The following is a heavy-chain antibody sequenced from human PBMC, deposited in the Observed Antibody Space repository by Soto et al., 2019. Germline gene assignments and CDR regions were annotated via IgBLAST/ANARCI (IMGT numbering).Heavy chain of an antibody. Sequence: QVQLQESGPGLVKPSQTLSLTCTVSGGSISSGGYYWSWIRQHPGKGLEWIGYIYYSGSTYYNPSLTRRVXXSXDRXKTQFSLKLSSVTAADTAAYYCARGPDSSHWYFDLWGRGTLVTVSS. CDR3: ARGPDSSHWYFDL. D-gene: IGHD3-3*01. V-gene: IGHV4-31*03. CDR1: GGSISSGGYY. J-gene: IGHJ2*01. CDR2: IYYSGST.